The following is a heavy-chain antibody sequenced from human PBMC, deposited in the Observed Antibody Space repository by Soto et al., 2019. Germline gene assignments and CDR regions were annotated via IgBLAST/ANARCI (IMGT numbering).Heavy chain of an antibody. CDR1: GGSFSGYY. D-gene: IGHD3-3*01. CDR3: ARGKTIFGVVILYGMDV. Sequence: SETLSLTCAVYGGSFSGYYWSWIRQPPGKGLEWIGEINHSGSTNYNPSLKSRVTISVDTSKNQFSLKLSSVTAADTAVYYCARGKTIFGVVILYGMDVWGQGTTVTSP. V-gene: IGHV4-34*01. J-gene: IGHJ6*02. CDR2: INHSGST.